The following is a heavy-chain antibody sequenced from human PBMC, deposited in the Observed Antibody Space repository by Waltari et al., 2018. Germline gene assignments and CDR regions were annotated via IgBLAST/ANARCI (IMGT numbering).Heavy chain of an antibody. CDR1: GFSVAPCY. CDR3: ARGHNLYSDSGAYFNPHHWYLDP. J-gene: IGHJ2*01. V-gene: IGHV3-53*01. Sequence: EVEVVESGGDWIQPGGTLRLSCAVSGFSVAPCYMRCVRQVRGKGLEWVSVICSDDRAYSADSVRGRFIISRDASKNTVFLHMKSLRAEDTAIYHCARGHNLYSDSGAYFNPHHWYLDPWGRGTMVAVSS. CDR2: ICSDDRA. D-gene: IGHD3-16*01.